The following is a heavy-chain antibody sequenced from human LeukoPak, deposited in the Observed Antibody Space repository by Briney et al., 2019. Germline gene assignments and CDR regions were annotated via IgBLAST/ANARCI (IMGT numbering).Heavy chain of an antibody. CDR3: ARGLWRSSGWYRFGVQFDY. Sequence: PSETLSLTCAVYGGSFSGYYWSWIRQPPGKRLGWIGEINHSGSTNYNPSLKSRVTISVDTSKNQFSLKLSSVTAADTAVYYCARGLWRSSGWYRFGVQFDYWGQGTLVTVSS. CDR2: INHSGST. V-gene: IGHV4-34*01. CDR1: GGSFSGYY. J-gene: IGHJ4*02. D-gene: IGHD6-19*01.